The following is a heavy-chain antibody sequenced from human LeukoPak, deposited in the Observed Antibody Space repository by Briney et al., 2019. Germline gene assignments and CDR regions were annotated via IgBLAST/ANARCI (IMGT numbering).Heavy chain of an antibody. Sequence: GASVKVSCKVSGYTLTELSMHWVRQAPGKGLEWMGGFDPEDGETIYAQKFQGRVTMTEDTSTDTAYMELSSLGSEDTAVYYCATDPYYYDSSGPSWGQGTLVTVSS. CDR2: FDPEDGET. J-gene: IGHJ4*02. CDR1: GYTLTELS. CDR3: ATDPYYYDSSGPS. D-gene: IGHD3-22*01. V-gene: IGHV1-24*01.